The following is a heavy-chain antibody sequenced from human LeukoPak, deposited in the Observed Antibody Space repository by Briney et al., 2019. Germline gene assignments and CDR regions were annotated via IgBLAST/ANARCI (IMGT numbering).Heavy chain of an antibody. Sequence: SVKVSCKASGGTFSSYAISWVRQAPGQGLEWMGGIIPIFGTANYAQKFQGRVTITADESTSTAYMDLSSLRSEDTAVYYCNVWGSYRAAYVDYWGQGTLVTVSS. J-gene: IGHJ4*02. CDR3: NVWGSYRAAYVDY. D-gene: IGHD3-16*02. CDR1: GGTFSSYA. V-gene: IGHV1-69*13. CDR2: IIPIFGTA.